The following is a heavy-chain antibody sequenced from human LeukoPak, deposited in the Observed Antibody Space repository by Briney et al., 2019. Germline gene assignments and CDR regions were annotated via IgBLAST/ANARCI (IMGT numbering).Heavy chain of an antibody. CDR1: GSSISSHY. CDR3: TRLLDNDSSGYPDTFDM. Sequence: PSETLSLTCTVSGSSISSHYWSWIRQPPGKGQEWIGYFYYSGSTNYNPSFQSRVTISVNTSKNHFSLKLTSVTAADTAVYYCTRLLDNDSSGYPDTFDMWGQGTKVTVSS. D-gene: IGHD3-22*01. V-gene: IGHV4-59*11. CDR2: FYYSGST. J-gene: IGHJ3*02.